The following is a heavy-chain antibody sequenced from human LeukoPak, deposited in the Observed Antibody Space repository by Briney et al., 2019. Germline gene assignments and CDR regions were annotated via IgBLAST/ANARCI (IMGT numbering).Heavy chain of an antibody. Sequence: GGSLRLSCAASGFTFSSYSMHSVRQAPGKGLEWVAVISYDGSNKYYADSVKGRFTISRDNSKNTLYLQMNSLRAEDTAVYYCARDSGFDPWGQGTLVTVSS. V-gene: IGHV3-30*04. CDR3: ARDSGFDP. J-gene: IGHJ5*02. CDR1: GFTFSSYS. CDR2: ISYDGSNK.